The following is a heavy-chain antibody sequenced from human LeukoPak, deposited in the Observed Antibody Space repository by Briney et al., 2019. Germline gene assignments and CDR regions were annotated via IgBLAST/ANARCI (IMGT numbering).Heavy chain of an antibody. Sequence: GGSLRLSCAASGFTFTTYALSWVRQAPGKGLEWVSSITGSGSSTYYADSVKGRFTISRDSSKNTLYLQMKSLRAEDTAVYYCARDLSFDIWGQGTMVTVSS. CDR3: ARDLSFDI. J-gene: IGHJ3*02. V-gene: IGHV3-23*01. D-gene: IGHD2/OR15-2a*01. CDR2: ITGSGSST. CDR1: GFTFTTYA.